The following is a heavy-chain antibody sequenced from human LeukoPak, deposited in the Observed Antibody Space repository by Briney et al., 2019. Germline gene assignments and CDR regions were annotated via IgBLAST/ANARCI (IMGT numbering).Heavy chain of an antibody. V-gene: IGHV3-11*01. CDR1: GFTFSDYY. D-gene: IGHD5-24*01. Sequence: GGSLRLSCGASGFTFSDYYMSWIRQAPGKGLEWVSYISSSGSTIYYADSVKGRFTISRDNAKNSLYLQMNSLRAEDTAVYYCARDFRDGYKQPYFDYWGQGTLVTVSS. CDR2: ISSSGSTI. CDR3: ARDFRDGYKQPYFDY. J-gene: IGHJ4*02.